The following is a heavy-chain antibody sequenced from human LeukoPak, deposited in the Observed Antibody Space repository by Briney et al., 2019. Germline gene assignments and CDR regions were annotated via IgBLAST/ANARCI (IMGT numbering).Heavy chain of an antibody. Sequence: PGGSLRLSCAASGFTVSNAWMSWVRQAPGKGLEWVGRIKSNSAGGATDFAAPVKGRFTMSRDDSKNTLFLQMNSLKSEDTAMYYCTSDKFSSGWRGGFDSWGQGTLVTVSS. J-gene: IGHJ4*02. V-gene: IGHV3-15*01. CDR1: GFTVSNAW. CDR2: IKSNSAGGAT. D-gene: IGHD6-19*01. CDR3: TSDKFSSGWRGGFDS.